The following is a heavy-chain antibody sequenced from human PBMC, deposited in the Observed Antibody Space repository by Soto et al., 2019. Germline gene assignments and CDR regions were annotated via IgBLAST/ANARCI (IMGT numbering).Heavy chain of an antibody. V-gene: IGHV4-59*01. J-gene: IGHJ3*02. CDR2: IYYSGST. D-gene: IGHD3-22*01. Sequence: QVQLQESGPGLVKPSETLSLTCTVSGGSISSYYWSWIRQPPGKGLEWIGYIYYSGSTNYNPSLKSRVTISVDTSKNQFSLKLSSVTAADTAVYYCAQNLYYYDSSGYGIWGQGTMVTVSS. CDR1: GGSISSYY. CDR3: AQNLYYYDSSGYGI.